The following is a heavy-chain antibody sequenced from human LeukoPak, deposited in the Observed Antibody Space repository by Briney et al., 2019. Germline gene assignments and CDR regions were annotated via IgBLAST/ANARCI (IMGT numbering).Heavy chain of an antibody. CDR2: INPNSGGT. CDR3: AREPLTDHLPVPDSFDF. CDR1: GYTFTRYY. Sequence: ASVKVSCKASGYTFTRYYMHGVRQAPAKGREGMGWINPNSGGTNYAQKFQGRVTMTRDTSISTAYMELSRLRSDDTAVYYCAREPLTDHLPVPDSFDFWGQGTMVTVSS. V-gene: IGHV1-2*02. J-gene: IGHJ3*01.